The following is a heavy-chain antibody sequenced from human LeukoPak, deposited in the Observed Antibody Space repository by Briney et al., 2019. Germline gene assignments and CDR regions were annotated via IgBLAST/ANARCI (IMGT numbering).Heavy chain of an antibody. V-gene: IGHV4-34*01. Sequence: PSETLSLTCAVSGGSISSGGYYWSWIRQSPEKGLEWIGEINHSGSTKYNPSLKNRVTISVDTSRNLFSLKLSFMTAADTAVYYCAKVGLRSYYSYYLDVWGKGTTVTVSS. J-gene: IGHJ6*03. D-gene: IGHD5-18*01. CDR2: INHSGST. CDR3: AKVGLRSYYSYYLDV. CDR1: GGSISSGGYY.